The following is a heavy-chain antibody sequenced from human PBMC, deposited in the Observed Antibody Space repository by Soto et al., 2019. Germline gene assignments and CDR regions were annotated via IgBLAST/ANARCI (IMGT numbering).Heavy chain of an antibody. Sequence: LRLSCAASGFTFSSYAMHWVRQAPGKGLEWVAVISYDGSNKYYTDSVKGRFTISRDNSKNTLYLQMNSLRGEDTALYYCARDTRGFSGMDVWGQGTTVTVSS. CDR3: ARDTRGFSGMDV. D-gene: IGHD3-3*01. J-gene: IGHJ6*02. CDR1: GFTFSSYA. CDR2: ISYDGSNK. V-gene: IGHV3-30-3*01.